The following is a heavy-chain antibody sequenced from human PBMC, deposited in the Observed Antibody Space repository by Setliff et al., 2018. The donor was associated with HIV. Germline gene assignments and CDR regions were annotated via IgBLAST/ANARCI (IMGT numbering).Heavy chain of an antibody. V-gene: IGHV4-39*07. CDR3: ARVLNPSDAFDI. J-gene: IGHJ3*02. Sequence: PSETLSLTCTVSGGSISSSSYYWGWIRQHPGKGLEWIGSIYYGGSSYYNPSLKSRVAISVDTSKNQFSVKLSSVTATDTAVYYCARVLNPSDAFDIWGQGTMVTVSS. CDR2: IYYGGSS. CDR1: GGSISSSSYY.